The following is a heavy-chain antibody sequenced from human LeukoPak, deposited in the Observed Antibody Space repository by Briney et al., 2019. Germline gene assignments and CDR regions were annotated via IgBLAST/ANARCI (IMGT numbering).Heavy chain of an antibody. V-gene: IGHV3-23*01. CDR3: AKDRAYCGGDCYPGSDFDY. CDR1: GFTFSSYA. Sequence: GGSLRLSCAASGFTFSSYAMSWVSQAPGKGLEWVSAISGSGGSTYYADSVKGRFTISRDNSKNTLYLQMNSLRAEDTAVYYCAKDRAYCGGDCYPGSDFDYWGQGTLVTVSS. D-gene: IGHD2-21*02. CDR2: ISGSGGST. J-gene: IGHJ4*02.